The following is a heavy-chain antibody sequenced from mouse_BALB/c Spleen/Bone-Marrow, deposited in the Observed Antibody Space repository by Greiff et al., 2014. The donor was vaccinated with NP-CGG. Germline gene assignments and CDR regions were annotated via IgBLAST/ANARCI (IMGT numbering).Heavy chain of an antibody. CDR1: GFTFSSYG. J-gene: IGHJ4*01. CDR3: TRRGIYDERTAMDY. D-gene: IGHD2-12*01. V-gene: IGHV5-6*01. Sequence: EVHLVESGGDLVKPGGSLKLSCAASGFTFSSYGMSWVRQTPDKRLEWVATISNDGTNTYYPDSVKGRFTISRDNAKNTLYLQMSSLKSEDTAMYYCTRRGIYDERTAMDYWGQGTSVTVSS. CDR2: ISNDGTNT.